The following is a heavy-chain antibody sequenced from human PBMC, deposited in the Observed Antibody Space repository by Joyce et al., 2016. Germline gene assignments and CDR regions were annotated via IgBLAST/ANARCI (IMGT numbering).Heavy chain of an antibody. CDR1: GFSLTSSGVD. CDR3: AHTRQQLVVDS. V-gene: IGHV2-5*01. Sequence: QITLKESGPTLVKPTETLTLTCTFSGFSLTSSGVDVAWIRQPPGKALEWLALISWTNDKRYSPSLKRRLTITKDTSKNQVVLTMTNIDPADTATYYCAHTRQQLVVDSWGQGILVTVSS. J-gene: IGHJ4*02. CDR2: ISWTNDK. D-gene: IGHD1-1*01.